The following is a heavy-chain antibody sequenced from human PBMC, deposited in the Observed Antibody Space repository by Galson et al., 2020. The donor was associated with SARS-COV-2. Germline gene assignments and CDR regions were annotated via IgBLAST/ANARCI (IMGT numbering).Heavy chain of an antibody. CDR3: ATELQYLDWGDNWFDP. CDR1: GFTFSNAW. D-gene: IGHD3-9*01. J-gene: IGHJ5*02. CDR2: IKRKTDGETT. Sequence: TGGSLRLSCEVSGFTFSNAWMSWVRQAPGKGLEWVGRIKRKTDGETTEYAAPVKGRFTISRDDSKDTLYLQMNSLKTEDTAVYFCATELQYLDWGDNWFDPWGQGTLVIVSS. V-gene: IGHV3-15*01.